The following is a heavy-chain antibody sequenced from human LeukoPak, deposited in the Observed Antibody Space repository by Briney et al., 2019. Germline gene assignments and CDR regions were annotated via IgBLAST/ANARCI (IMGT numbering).Heavy chain of an antibody. D-gene: IGHD6-19*01. CDR3: AKDLALAGTGGGFDA. Sequence: GGSLRLSCAASGFTFTTYVINWVRQAPGKGLEWVSGISGDGDKAYYADSVNGRFTISRDNSRNTVSLHMSSLRAEDTALYYCAKDLALAGTGGGFDAWGQGTRVAVSS. J-gene: IGHJ3*01. CDR2: ISGDGDKA. V-gene: IGHV3-23*01. CDR1: GFTFTTYV.